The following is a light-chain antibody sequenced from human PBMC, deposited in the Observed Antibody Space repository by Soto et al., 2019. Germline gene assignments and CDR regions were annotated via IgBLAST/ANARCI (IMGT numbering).Light chain of an antibody. CDR3: HLFVNFSPT. V-gene: IGKV1-12*01. CDR1: QRISNW. CDR2: AAS. Sequence: DIQRTQSPSSLSASVGDRVTITCRASQRISNWLARYQQKPGKAPKLLIYAASTFQSGVPSRFSSSGSGTPFILTISSLQTEDFATYYCHLFVNFSPTFSGGTTVEIK. J-gene: IGKJ4*01.